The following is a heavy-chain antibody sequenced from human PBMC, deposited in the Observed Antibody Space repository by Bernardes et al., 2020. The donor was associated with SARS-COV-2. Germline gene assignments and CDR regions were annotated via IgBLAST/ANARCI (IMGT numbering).Heavy chain of an antibody. Sequence: GGSLRLSCAASGFTFSSYGMHWVRQAPGKGLEWVAVISYDGSNKYYVDSVKGRFTISRDNSKNTLYLQMNSLRAEDTAVYYCAKPQYGSGSYNFDYWGQGTLVTVSS. CDR3: AKPQYGSGSYNFDY. CDR2: ISYDGSNK. CDR1: GFTFSSYG. V-gene: IGHV3-30*18. J-gene: IGHJ4*02. D-gene: IGHD3-10*01.